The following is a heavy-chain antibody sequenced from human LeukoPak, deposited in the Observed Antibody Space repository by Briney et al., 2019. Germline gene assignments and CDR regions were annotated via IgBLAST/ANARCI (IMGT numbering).Heavy chain of an antibody. V-gene: IGHV5-51*01. J-gene: IGHJ1*01. CDR3: VKSWCRGILVSPDN. CDR2: IFPGDYDT. Sequence: GESLKISCKASGYTFTNNWIGWVRQMPGKGLEWMGRIFPGDYDTRYRPSFQAQVTITAVRSINTVYLQWNSLRASDSAIYYCVKSWCRGILVSPDNWGQGDIGTVSS. D-gene: IGHD3-16*02. CDR1: GYTFTNNW.